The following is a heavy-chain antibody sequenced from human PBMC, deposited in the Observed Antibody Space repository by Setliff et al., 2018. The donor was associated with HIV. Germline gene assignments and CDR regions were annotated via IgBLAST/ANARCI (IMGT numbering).Heavy chain of an antibody. CDR1: GASISSDT. J-gene: IGHJ5*02. CDR3: ARGGTSSNWFDP. D-gene: IGHD1-26*01. CDR2: IYNSEMI. V-gene: IGHV4-59*01. Sequence: SETLSLTCIVSGASISSDTWSWIRQPPGKGLQWIGFIYNSEMINYNPSLKSRVSMSLDTSKNQVSLKLTSVTAADTAVYYCARGGTSSNWFDPWGQGTLVTVSS.